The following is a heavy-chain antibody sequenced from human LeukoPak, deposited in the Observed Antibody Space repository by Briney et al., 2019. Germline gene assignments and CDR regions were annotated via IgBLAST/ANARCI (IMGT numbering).Heavy chain of an antibody. D-gene: IGHD6-25*01. J-gene: IGHJ2*01. CDR1: GGSISSYY. CDR3: ARQGGGFWYFDL. V-gene: IGHV4-59*08. Sequence: SETLSLTCTVSGGSISSYYWSWIRQPPGKGLEWIGYIYYSGSTNYNPPLRSRVTISVDTSKNQFSLKLSSVTAADTAVYYCARQGGGFWYFDLWGRGTLVTVSS. CDR2: IYYSGST.